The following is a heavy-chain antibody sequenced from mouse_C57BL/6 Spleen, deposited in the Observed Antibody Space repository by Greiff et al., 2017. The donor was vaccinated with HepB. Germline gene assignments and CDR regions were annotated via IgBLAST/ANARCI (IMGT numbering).Heavy chain of an antibody. Sequence: EVKLEESGGGLVQPKGSLKLSCAASGFSFNTYAMNWVRQAPGKGLEWVASIRSKSNNYATDYADSVKDRFTISRDDSESMLYLQMNNLKTEDTDMYYCVRHCHYDGPFDAKDYWGQGTTVTVSS. CDR2: IRSKSNNYAT. V-gene: IGHV10-1*01. CDR1: GFSFNTYA. CDR3: VRHCHYDGPFDAKDY. J-gene: IGHJ4*01. D-gene: IGHD1-1*01.